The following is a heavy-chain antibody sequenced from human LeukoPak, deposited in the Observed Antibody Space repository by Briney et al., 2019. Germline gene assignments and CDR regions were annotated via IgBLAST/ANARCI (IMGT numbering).Heavy chain of an antibody. D-gene: IGHD2-21*01. CDR1: GDSIIGHY. CDR2: IYSGGST. Sequence: PSETLSLTCTVSGDSIIGHYWSWIRQPAGKGLEWIGRIYSGGSTNYNPSLKSRLTMSVDTSKNQFSLKLISVTAADTAVYYCARDRGVKDYWGQGTLVTVSS. CDR3: ARDRGVKDY. J-gene: IGHJ4*02. V-gene: IGHV4-4*07.